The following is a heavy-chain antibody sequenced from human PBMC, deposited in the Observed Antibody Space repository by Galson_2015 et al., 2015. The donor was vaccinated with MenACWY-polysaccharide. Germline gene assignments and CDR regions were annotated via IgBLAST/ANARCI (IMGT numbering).Heavy chain of an antibody. CDR1: GFTFSNAW. CDR2: IKSKTDGGAT. J-gene: IGHJ6*02. V-gene: IGHV3-15*01. D-gene: IGHD3-16*01. Sequence: SLRLSCAASGFTFSNAWMSWIRQAPGKRLEWVGRIKSKTDGGATDYAAPVKGRFTISRDDSKNTLYLQMNSLKTEDTAVYYCITDRCSWSRGSLDYGVGVWGQGTTVTVSS. CDR3: ITDRCSWSRGSLDYGVGV.